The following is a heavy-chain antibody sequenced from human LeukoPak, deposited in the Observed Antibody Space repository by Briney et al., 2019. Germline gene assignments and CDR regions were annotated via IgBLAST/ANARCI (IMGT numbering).Heavy chain of an antibody. J-gene: IGHJ6*04. CDR3: TTASSLERPNSYYYYGMDV. V-gene: IGHV3-15*01. CDR2: IKRKTDGGTT. Sequence: PGGSLRLSCAASGFTFSNAWMSWVRQAPGKGLEWVGRIKRKTDGGTTDYAAAVKGRFTSSREETKKKLYLQMNSLKTEDTAVYYCTTASSLERPNSYYYYGMDVWGKGTTVTVSS. D-gene: IGHD1-1*01. CDR1: GFTFSNAW.